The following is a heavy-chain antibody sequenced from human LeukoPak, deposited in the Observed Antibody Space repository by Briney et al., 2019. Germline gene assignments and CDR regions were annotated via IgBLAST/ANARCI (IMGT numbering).Heavy chain of an antibody. V-gene: IGHV3-30*04. CDR1: GFTFSSYA. D-gene: IGHD1-14*01. CDR3: VRAAPEYYYYYGMDV. CDR2: ISYDGSNK. J-gene: IGHJ6*02. Sequence: GRSLRLSCAASGFTFSSYAMHWVRQAPGKGLEWVAVISYDGSNKYYADSVKGRFTISRDNSKNTLYLQMNSLRAEDTAVYYCVRAAPEYYYYYGMDVWGQGTTVTVSS.